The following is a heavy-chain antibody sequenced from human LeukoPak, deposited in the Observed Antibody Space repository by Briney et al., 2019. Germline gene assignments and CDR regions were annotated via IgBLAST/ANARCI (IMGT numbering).Heavy chain of an antibody. J-gene: IGHJ4*02. CDR2: VDPEDGET. CDR3: ATDIYSSSWFSY. Sequence: ASVKVSCKVSGYTFSDHFIHWVQQAPGKGLEWMGLVDPEDGETIYAEKFQDRVTITADTSIDTTYMEVKTLKSEDTAVHFCATDIYSSSWFSYWGQGTLVTVSS. CDR1: GYTFSDHF. D-gene: IGHD6-13*01. V-gene: IGHV1-69-2*01.